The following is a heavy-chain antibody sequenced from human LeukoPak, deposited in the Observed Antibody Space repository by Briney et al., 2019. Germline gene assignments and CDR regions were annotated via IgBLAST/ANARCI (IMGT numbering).Heavy chain of an antibody. Sequence: GGSLRLSCAASGFSFDNYAMSWVRQTPGKGLEWVSAIGGSGSDTSYTESVKGRFTISRDSSKSTLYLQMNSLRAEDTAVYHCAKTLRDLEWLTGELDVWGQGTAVTVSS. V-gene: IGHV3-23*01. CDR3: AKTLRDLEWLTGELDV. J-gene: IGHJ6*02. CDR2: IGGSGSDT. CDR1: GFSFDNYA. D-gene: IGHD3-3*01.